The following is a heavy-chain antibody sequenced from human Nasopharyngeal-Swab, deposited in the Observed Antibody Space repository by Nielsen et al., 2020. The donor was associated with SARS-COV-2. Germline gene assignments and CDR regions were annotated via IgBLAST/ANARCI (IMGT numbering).Heavy chain of an antibody. CDR1: GFIFSSYT. CDR2: ISGGGST. J-gene: IGHJ4*02. CDR3: ASEVGGSYRDFDY. Sequence: GESLKISCVGSGFIFSSYTMHWVRQAPGKGLEWVSAISGGGSTFYAESVRGRFTVSRENFRKTLYLEMNSLRAEDTALYYCASEVGGSYRDFDYWGQGTLVTVSS. D-gene: IGHD3-16*02. V-gene: IGHV3-23*01.